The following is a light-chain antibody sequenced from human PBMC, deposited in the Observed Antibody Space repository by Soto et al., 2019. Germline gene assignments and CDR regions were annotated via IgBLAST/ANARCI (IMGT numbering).Light chain of an antibody. CDR2: EVS. CDR3: CSYAGSSTYVV. CDR1: SRDVGNYNL. Sequence: QSALTQSASVSGSPGQSITISCTGSSRDVGNYNLVSWYQQHPGKAPKLMIYEVSKRPSGVANRFSGSKSGNTASLTISGLQAEDEADYYCCSYAGSSTYVVFGGGTKLNVL. J-gene: IGLJ2*01. V-gene: IGLV2-23*02.